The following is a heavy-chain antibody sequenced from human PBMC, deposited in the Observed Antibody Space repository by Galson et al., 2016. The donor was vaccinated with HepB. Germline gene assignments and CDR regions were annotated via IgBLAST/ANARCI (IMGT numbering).Heavy chain of an antibody. CDR2: IYHSGAT. V-gene: IGHV4-39*01. Sequence: SETLSLTCTVSGGSISSSSYYWGWIRQPPGKGLEWIGSIYHSGATYYNPPLERRVTISVDTSKNQFSLKLTSVTAADTAVYFCARQSHSSGWYHDWGQGTLVTVSS. D-gene: IGHD6-19*01. CDR1: GGSISSSSYY. CDR3: ARQSHSSGWYHD. J-gene: IGHJ4*02.